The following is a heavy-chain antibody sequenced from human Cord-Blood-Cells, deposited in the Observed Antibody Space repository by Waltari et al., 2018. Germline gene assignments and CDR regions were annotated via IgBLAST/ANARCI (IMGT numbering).Heavy chain of an antibody. Sequence: QVQLQQWGAGLLKPSETLSLTCAVYGGTCSGDHWSWIRQPPGKGLEWIGEINHSGSTNYNPSLKSRVTISGDTSKNQFSLKLSSVTAADTAVYYCARGAGWGAFDIWGQGTMVTVSS. V-gene: IGHV4-34*01. D-gene: IGHD6-19*01. CDR3: ARGAGWGAFDI. CDR1: GGTCSGDH. J-gene: IGHJ3*02. CDR2: INHSGST.